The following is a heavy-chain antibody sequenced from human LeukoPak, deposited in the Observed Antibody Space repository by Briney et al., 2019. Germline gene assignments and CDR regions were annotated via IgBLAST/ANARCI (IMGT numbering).Heavy chain of an antibody. V-gene: IGHV4-59*01. CDR1: GGSISSYY. Sequence: PSETLSLTCTVSGGSISSYYWGWIRQPPGKGLEWIGYICYSGSTNYNPSLKSQVTISVDTSKNQFSLNLSSVTTDDTAVYYCARLESSGYYPGYWGQGTLVTVS. D-gene: IGHD3-22*01. CDR2: ICYSGST. J-gene: IGHJ4*02. CDR3: ARLESSGYYPGY.